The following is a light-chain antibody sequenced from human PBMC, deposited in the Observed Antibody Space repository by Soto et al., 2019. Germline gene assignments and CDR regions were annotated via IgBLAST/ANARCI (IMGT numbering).Light chain of an antibody. V-gene: IGLV2-23*01. CDR3: CSYAVSSTYV. Sequence: QLVLTQPASVSGSPGQSITISCTGTSSDVGSYNLVSWYQQHPGKAPKLMIYEGSKRPSGVSNRFSGSKSGNTASLTISGLQAEDEADYYCCSYAVSSTYVFGTGTKVTVL. CDR2: EGS. J-gene: IGLJ1*01. CDR1: SSDVGSYNL.